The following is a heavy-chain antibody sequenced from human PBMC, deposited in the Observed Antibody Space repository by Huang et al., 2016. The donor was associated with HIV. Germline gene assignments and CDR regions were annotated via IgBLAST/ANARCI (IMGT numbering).Heavy chain of an antibody. CDR1: GGSFSGYY. Sequence: QVQLQQWGEGLLRPSETLSLTSAVYGGSFSGYYGTWIRPPPGKGPEWIGDINHSESTNYNQSLKSRVTISVDTSRNHFSLTLTSVTAADTAVYYCARGQGGYYYYYMDVWGKGTTVTVSS. V-gene: IGHV4-34*01. J-gene: IGHJ6*03. CDR2: INHSEST. CDR3: ARGQGGYYYYYMDV.